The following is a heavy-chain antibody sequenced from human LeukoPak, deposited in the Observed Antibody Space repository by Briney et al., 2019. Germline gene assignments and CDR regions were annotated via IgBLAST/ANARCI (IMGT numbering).Heavy chain of an antibody. CDR1: GGSISSGGYS. CDR2: IYHSGST. J-gene: IGHJ5*02. D-gene: IGHD3-10*01. Sequence: SQTLSLTCAVSGGSISSGGYSWSWIRQPPGKGLEWIGYIYHSGSTYYNPSLKSRVTISVDRSKNQFSLKLSSVTAADTAVYYCARDLGALISPGAWFDPWGQGTLVTVSS. CDR3: ARDLGALISPGAWFDP. V-gene: IGHV4-30-2*01.